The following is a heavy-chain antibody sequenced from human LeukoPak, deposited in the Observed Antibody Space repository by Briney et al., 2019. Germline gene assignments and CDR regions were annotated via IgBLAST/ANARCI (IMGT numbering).Heavy chain of an antibody. Sequence: GXSLRLSCAASAFTFSSYGMHWVRQAPGKGLEWVAVIWYDGSNKYYADYVKGRFTISRDNSKNTLYLQMNSLRAEDTAVYYCAKAGFLGYWGQGTLVTVSS. CDR1: AFTFSSYG. D-gene: IGHD3-3*01. CDR2: IWYDGSNK. CDR3: AKAGFLGY. J-gene: IGHJ4*02. V-gene: IGHV3-33*06.